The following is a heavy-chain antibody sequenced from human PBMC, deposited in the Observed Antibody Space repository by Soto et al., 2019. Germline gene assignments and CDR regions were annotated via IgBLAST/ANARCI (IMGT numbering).Heavy chain of an antibody. CDR2: INDGNGNT. CDR1: GYTFTSYA. Sequence: ASVKVSCKASGYTFTSYAMHWVRQAPGQRLEWMGWINDGNGNTKYSQKFQGRVTITRDTSASTAYMELSSLRSEDTAVYYCARSIAVVTALDYWGQGTLVTVSS. V-gene: IGHV1-3*01. J-gene: IGHJ4*02. D-gene: IGHD2-21*02. CDR3: ARSIAVVTALDY.